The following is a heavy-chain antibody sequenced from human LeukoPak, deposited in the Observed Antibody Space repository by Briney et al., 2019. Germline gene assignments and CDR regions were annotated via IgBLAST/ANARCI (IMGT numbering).Heavy chain of an antibody. CDR2: IKRDGSDT. CDR3: ARKGGATTYGYYYYYMDV. V-gene: IGHV3-7*01. D-gene: IGHD1-26*01. J-gene: IGHJ6*03. Sequence: GGSLRLSCATSGFIFRNYWMTWVRQTPGKGLECVANIKRDGSDTYYVASAKGRFTISRDNAKNSLYLQMNSLRAEDTAVYYCARKGGATTYGYYYYYMDVWGKGTTVTVSS. CDR1: GFIFRNYW.